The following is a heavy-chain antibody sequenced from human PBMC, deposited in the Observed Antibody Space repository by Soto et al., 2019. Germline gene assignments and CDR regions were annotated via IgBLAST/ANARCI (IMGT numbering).Heavy chain of an antibody. CDR3: AAELGFGKLSVV. V-gene: IGHV1-69*01. CDR2: IIPLFSTT. J-gene: IGHJ6*02. CDR1: GDTFRNCV. D-gene: IGHD3-10*01. Sequence: QVQVVQSGVEVRRPGSSVKVSCKASGDTFRNCVISWVRQAPGQGLEWMVGIIPLFSTTDFAERFQGRLTITTDESTTTAYMELSRLRSEDTATYYCAAELGFGKLSVVWGHGTKVIVSS.